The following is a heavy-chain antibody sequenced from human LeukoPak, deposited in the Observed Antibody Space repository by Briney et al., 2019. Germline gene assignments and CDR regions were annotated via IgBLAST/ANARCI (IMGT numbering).Heavy chain of an antibody. Sequence: SETLSLTCTVSGGSISSSSYYWGWIRQPPGKGLEWIGSIYYSGSTNYNPSLKSRVTISVDTSKNQFSLKLSSVTAADTAVYYCARTYYYDSSGYYYPRLYYYYYYGMDVWGQGTTVTVSS. CDR2: IYYSGST. D-gene: IGHD3-22*01. J-gene: IGHJ6*02. V-gene: IGHV4-39*07. CDR1: GGSISSSSYY. CDR3: ARTYYYDSSGYYYPRLYYYYYYGMDV.